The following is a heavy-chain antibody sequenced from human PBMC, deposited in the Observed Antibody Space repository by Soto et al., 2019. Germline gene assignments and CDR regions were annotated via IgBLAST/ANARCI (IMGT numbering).Heavy chain of an antibody. V-gene: IGHV3-43*01. Sequence: EVQLVESGGVVVQPGGSLRLSCAASGFTFDDYTMHWVRRAPGKGLEWVSLISWDGGSTYYADSVKGRFTISRDNSKNSLYLQMNSLRTEDTALYYCAKSDGDYYFDYWGQGTLVTVSS. D-gene: IGHD4-17*01. CDR2: ISWDGGST. CDR3: AKSDGDYYFDY. J-gene: IGHJ4*02. CDR1: GFTFDDYT.